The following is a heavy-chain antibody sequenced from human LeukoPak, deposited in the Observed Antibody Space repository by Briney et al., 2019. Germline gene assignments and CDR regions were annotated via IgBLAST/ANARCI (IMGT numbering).Heavy chain of an antibody. CDR2: ISGSGGST. V-gene: IGHV3-23*01. J-gene: IGHJ6*02. D-gene: IGHD3-3*01. CDR3: AKDQSTILGYYYGMDV. Sequence: GGSLRLSCAASGFTLSSYAMSWVRQAPGKGLEWVSAISGSGGSTYYADSVKGRFTISRDNSKNTLYWQMNSLTAEDMAVYYCAKDQSTILGYYYGMDVWGQGTTVTVSS. CDR1: GFTLSSYA.